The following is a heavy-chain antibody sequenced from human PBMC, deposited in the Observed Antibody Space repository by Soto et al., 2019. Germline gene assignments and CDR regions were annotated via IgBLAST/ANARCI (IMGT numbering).Heavy chain of an antibody. V-gene: IGHV3-73*02. J-gene: IGHJ5*02. CDR2: IDRNSNNYAT. Sequence: EVQLVEAGGGLVQPGGSRKLSCAASGFTFSDVAMHWVRQASGKGLEWVGRIDRNSNNYATTYGASVKGRFTISRDDSQNIVYLQMSSLKTEDTAIYYCMKYSGRTSIPAALGQGTLVTVSS. CDR3: MKYSGRTSIPAA. CDR1: GFTFSDVA. D-gene: IGHD1-26*01.